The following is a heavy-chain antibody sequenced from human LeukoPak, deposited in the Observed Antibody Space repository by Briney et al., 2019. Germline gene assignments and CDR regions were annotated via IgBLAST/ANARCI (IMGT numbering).Heavy chain of an antibody. V-gene: IGHV3-53*01. CDR1: GFSVSDNF. CDR2: LYRNGAT. D-gene: IGHD1-26*01. Sequence: GGSLRLSCAAAGFSVSDNFMSWVRQTPERGLEWVSVLYRNGATRYADSVKDRFAISRDDSKNTLYLQMDRLRAEDKAVYYCAKTPPGGSYDHWGQGTLVTVSS. CDR3: AKTPPGGSYDH. J-gene: IGHJ5*02.